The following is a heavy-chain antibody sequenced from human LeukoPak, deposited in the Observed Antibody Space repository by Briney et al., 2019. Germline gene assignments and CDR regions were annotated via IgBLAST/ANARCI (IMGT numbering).Heavy chain of an antibody. CDR2: ISSSSSHI. CDR3: ARAGYSSSWYLWFDP. CDR1: GFTFSSYS. J-gene: IGHJ5*02. V-gene: IGHV3-21*01. Sequence: GGSLRLSCAASGFTFSSYSMNWVRQAPGKGLEWVSSISSSSSHIYYADSVKGRFTISRDNAKNSLYLQMNSLRAEDTAVYYCARAGYSSSWYLWFDPWGQGTLVTVSS. D-gene: IGHD6-13*01.